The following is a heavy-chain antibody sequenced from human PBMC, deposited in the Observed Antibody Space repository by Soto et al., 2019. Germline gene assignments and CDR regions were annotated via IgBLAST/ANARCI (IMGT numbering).Heavy chain of an antibody. CDR2: IYYSGNI. CDR3: AVTTATEYFHY. CDR1: GGSIRNYY. J-gene: IGHJ1*01. D-gene: IGHD1-1*01. V-gene: IGHV4-59*01. Sequence: QVQLQESGPGLVKPSETLSLTCTVSGGSIRNYYWSWIRQPPGKGLEWIGFIYYSGNINYNPSLKSRVTISVDTSKNQFSLKMTSVTAADTAVYYCAVTTATEYFHYWGQGTLVTVSS.